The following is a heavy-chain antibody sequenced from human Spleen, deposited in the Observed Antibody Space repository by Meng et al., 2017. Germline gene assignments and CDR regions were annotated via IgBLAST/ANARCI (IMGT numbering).Heavy chain of an antibody. Sequence: QVPLQQWGAALLKPSEPLSLTCVVSGGSFRDYYWSWIRQPPGKGLEWIGEINHSGSTNYNPSLESRATISVDTSQNNLSLKLSSVTAADSAVYYCARGPTTMAHDFDYWGQGTLVTVSS. CDR3: ARGPTTMAHDFDY. V-gene: IGHV4-34*01. J-gene: IGHJ4*02. CDR2: INHSGST. D-gene: IGHD4-11*01. CDR1: GGSFRDYY.